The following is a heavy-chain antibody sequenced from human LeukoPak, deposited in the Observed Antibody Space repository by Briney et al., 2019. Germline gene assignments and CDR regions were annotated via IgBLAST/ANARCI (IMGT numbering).Heavy chain of an antibody. CDR3: ARGRAARPYYYYGMDV. CDR1: GFTFSSYA. J-gene: IGHJ6*02. Sequence: GGSLRLSCAASGFTFSSYAMHWVRRAPGKGLEWVAVISYDGSNKYYADSVKGRFTISRDNSKNTLYLQMNSLRAEDTAVYYCARGRAARPYYYYGMDVWGQGTTVTVSS. V-gene: IGHV3-30*04. D-gene: IGHD6-6*01. CDR2: ISYDGSNK.